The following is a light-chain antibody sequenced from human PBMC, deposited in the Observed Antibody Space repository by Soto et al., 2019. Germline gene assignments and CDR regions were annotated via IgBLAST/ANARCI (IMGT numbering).Light chain of an antibody. CDR3: QQYNNWPPDT. CDR2: GAS. V-gene: IGKV3-15*01. CDR1: QSVSSN. J-gene: IGKJ2*01. Sequence: EIVMTQSPATLSVSPGERATLSCRASQSVSSNLAWYQQKPGQAPRLLIYGASTRATGIPARVSGSGSGTEFTLTISSLQSEDFAVYYCQQYNNWPPDTFGQGTTLEIK.